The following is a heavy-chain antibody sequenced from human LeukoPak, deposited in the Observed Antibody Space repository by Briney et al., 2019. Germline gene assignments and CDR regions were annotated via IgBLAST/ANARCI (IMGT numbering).Heavy chain of an antibody. D-gene: IGHD1-26*01. CDR2: IYSGGST. CDR3: AKILSVYSGATT. Sequence: PPGGSLRLSCAASGFTVSSNYMSWVRQAPGKGLEWVSVIYSGGSTYYADSVKGRLTISRDNSKNTLYLQMNSLRAEDTAVYYCAKILSVYSGATTWGQGTLVTVSS. J-gene: IGHJ4*02. V-gene: IGHV3-66*01. CDR1: GFTVSSNY.